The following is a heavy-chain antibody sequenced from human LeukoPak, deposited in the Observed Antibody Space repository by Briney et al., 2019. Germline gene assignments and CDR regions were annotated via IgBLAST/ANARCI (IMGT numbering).Heavy chain of an antibody. CDR3: AKDQRGAIWY. Sequence: GGSLRLSCAASGLTFDDYGMSWVRQAPGKGLEWVSGINWNGGSTGYADSVKGRFTISRDNSKNTLYLQMNSLRAEDTAVYYCAKDQRGAIWYWGQGTLVTVSS. J-gene: IGHJ4*02. V-gene: IGHV3-20*04. CDR1: GLTFDDYG. CDR2: INWNGGST. D-gene: IGHD6-25*01.